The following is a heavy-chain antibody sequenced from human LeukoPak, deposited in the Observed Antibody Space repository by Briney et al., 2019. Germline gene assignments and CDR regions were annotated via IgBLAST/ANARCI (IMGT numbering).Heavy chain of an antibody. CDR1: GFTFSSYS. Sequence: GSLRLSCAASGFTFSSYSMNWVRQAPGKGLEWVSSISSSSSYIYYADSVKGRFTISRDNAKNSLYLQMNSLRAEDTAVYYCARDGATVTLYYFDYWGQGTLVTVSS. D-gene: IGHD4-17*01. CDR3: ARDGATVTLYYFDY. V-gene: IGHV3-21*01. J-gene: IGHJ4*02. CDR2: ISSSSSYI.